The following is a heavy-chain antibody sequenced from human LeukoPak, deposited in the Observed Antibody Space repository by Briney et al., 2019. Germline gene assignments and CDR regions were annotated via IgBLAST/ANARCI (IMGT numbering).Heavy chain of an antibody. J-gene: IGHJ5*02. CDR3: ASLLGYCSSISCVDP. V-gene: IGHV4-59*12. CDR1: GGSISNYY. Sequence: PSETLSLTCSVSGGSISNYYWSWIRQPPGKGLEWIGYIYYSGSTKYNSSLKSRVTISVQTSNNQFSLKLSSVTAADTAVYYCASLLGYCSSISCVDPWGQGTLVTVSS. CDR2: IYYSGST. D-gene: IGHD2-2*01.